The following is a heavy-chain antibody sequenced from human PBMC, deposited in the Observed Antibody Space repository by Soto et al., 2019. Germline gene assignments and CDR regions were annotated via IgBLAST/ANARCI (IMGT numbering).Heavy chain of an antibody. CDR3: ARDGSDCSGGSCYPGWFDP. Sequence: PSETLSLTCAVYGGSFSGYYWSWIRQPPGKGLEWIGYIYYSGSTNYNPSLKSRVTISADTSKNQFSLKLSSVTAADTAVYYCARDGSDCSGGSCYPGWFDPWGQGTLVTVS. D-gene: IGHD2-15*01. CDR2: IYYSGST. J-gene: IGHJ5*02. CDR1: GGSFSGYY. V-gene: IGHV4-59*01.